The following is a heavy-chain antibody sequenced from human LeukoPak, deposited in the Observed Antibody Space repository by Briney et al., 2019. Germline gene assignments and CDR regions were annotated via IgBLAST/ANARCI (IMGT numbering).Heavy chain of an antibody. CDR2: IWYDGSNK. J-gene: IGHJ4*02. CDR3: ATTYSAYCGSTSCYGRFDY. V-gene: IGHV3-33*01. CDR1: GFTFSSYD. D-gene: IGHD2-2*01. Sequence: PGRSLRLSCAASGFTFSSYDMHWVRQASGKGLEWVAVIWYDGSNKYYADSVKGRFTISRDNSKNTLYLQMNSLRAEDTAVYYCATTYSAYCGSTSCYGRFDYWGQGTLVTVSS.